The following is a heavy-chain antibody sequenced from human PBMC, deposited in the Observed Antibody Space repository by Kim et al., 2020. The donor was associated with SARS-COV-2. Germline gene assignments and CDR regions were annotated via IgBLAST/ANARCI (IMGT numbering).Heavy chain of an antibody. CDR3: ASPVYGSGSYYNRYYYYGMDV. V-gene: IGHV1-69*04. Sequence: SVKVSCKASGGTFSSYAISWVRQAPGQGLEWMGRIIPILGIANYAQKFQGRVTITADKSTSTAYMELSSLSSEDTAVYYCASPVYGSGSYYNRYYYYGMDVWGQGTTVTVSS. D-gene: IGHD3-10*01. J-gene: IGHJ6*02. CDR2: IIPILGIA. CDR1: GGTFSSYA.